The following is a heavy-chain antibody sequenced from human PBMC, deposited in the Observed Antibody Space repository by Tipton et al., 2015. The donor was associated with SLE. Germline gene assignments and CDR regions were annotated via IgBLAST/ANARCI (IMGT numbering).Heavy chain of an antibody. CDR1: GVSISSGNW. CDR2: IYDSGGT. D-gene: IGHD1-20*01. J-gene: IGHJ3*01. V-gene: IGHV4-4*02. CDR3: ARDNLNVFDV. Sequence: TLSLTCTVSGVSISSGNWWTWVRQSPGKGLEWVGYIYDSGGTNYNPSLKSRATISVDTSKNQFSLKLSSVTAADTAVYYCARDNLNVFDVWGQGTMVSVSS.